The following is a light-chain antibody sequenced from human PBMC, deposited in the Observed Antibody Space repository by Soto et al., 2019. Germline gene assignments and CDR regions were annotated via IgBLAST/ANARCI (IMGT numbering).Light chain of an antibody. J-gene: IGKJ1*01. Sequence: DIQMTQSPSTLSASVEDRVTITCRASQSISSWLAWYQQKPGKAPKVLIFDASSLESGVPSRFSGSGSATVFTLTISSLQPDDFATYYCQQYSTYPWTFGQGTKVEIK. V-gene: IGKV1-5*01. CDR1: QSISSW. CDR2: DAS. CDR3: QQYSTYPWT.